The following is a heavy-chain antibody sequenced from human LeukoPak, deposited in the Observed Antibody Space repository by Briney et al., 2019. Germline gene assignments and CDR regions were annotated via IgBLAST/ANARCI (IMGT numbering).Heavy chain of an antibody. CDR2: ISAYNGNT. V-gene: IGHV1-18*01. CDR3: ARDVPHYYGSGSDAHNAFDI. D-gene: IGHD3-10*01. Sequence: ASVKVSCTASGYTFTSYGISWVRQAPGQGLEWMGWISAYNGNTNYAQKLQGRVTMTTDTSTSTAYMELRSLRSDDTAVYYCARDVPHYYGSGSDAHNAFDIWGQGTMVTVSS. J-gene: IGHJ3*02. CDR1: GYTFTSYG.